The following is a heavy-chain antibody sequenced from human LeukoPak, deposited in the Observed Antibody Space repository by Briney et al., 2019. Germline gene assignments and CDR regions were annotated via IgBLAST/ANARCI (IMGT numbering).Heavy chain of an antibody. D-gene: IGHD5-24*01. V-gene: IGHV3-30*04. CDR3: ARGWNGGYNRGFDY. CDR1: GFTFSSYA. J-gene: IGHJ4*02. CDR2: ISYDGSNK. Sequence: GRSLRLSCAASGFTFSSYAMHWVRQAPGKGLEWVAVISYDGSNKYYADSVKGRFTISRDNSKNTLYLQMNSLRAEDTAVYYCARGWNGGYNRGFDYWGQGTLVTVSS.